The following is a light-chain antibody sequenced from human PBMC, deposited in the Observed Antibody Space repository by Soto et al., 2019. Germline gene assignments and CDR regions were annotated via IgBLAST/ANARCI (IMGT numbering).Light chain of an antibody. CDR3: QKRNVWPPVT. CDR2: GAF. J-gene: IGKJ5*01. CDR1: PSVTNF. V-gene: IGKV3-11*01. Sequence: ELVLTQSPATLSLSPVERATLSCRASPSVTNFLAWYQQKPGQAPRLLIYGAFNRATGIPARFSGSGSGTDFTLTISSLEPEDSAVYYCQKRNVWPPVTFGQGTRLEIK.